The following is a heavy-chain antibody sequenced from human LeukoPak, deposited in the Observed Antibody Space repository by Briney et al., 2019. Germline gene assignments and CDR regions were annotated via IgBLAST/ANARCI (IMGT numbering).Heavy chain of an antibody. D-gene: IGHD3-10*01. CDR2: IYSGGST. J-gene: IGHJ6*03. Sequence: PGGSLRLSCAASGFTVSSNYMSWVRQAPGKGLEWVSVIYSGGSTYYADSVKGRFTISRDNSKNTLYLQMNSLRAEDTAVYYCARVRRGSNYMDVWGKGTTVTISS. CDR1: GFTVSSNY. CDR3: ARVRRGSNYMDV. V-gene: IGHV3-53*01.